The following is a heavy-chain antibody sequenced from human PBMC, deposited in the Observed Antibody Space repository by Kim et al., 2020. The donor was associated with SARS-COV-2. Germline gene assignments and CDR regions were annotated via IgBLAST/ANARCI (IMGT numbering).Heavy chain of an antibody. D-gene: IGHD6-13*01. Sequence: GGSLRLSCAASGFTFSSYGMHWVRQAPGKGLEWVAVISYDGSNKYYADSVKGRFTISRDNSKNTLYLQMNSLRAEDTAVYYCAKEYSSSWHYYYYGMGVWGQGTTVTVSS. CDR1: GFTFSSYG. CDR3: AKEYSSSWHYYYYGMGV. J-gene: IGHJ6*02. CDR2: ISYDGSNK. V-gene: IGHV3-30*18.